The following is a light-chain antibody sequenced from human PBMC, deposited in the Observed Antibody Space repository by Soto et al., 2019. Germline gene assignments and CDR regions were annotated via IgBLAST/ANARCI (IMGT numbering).Light chain of an antibody. CDR1: QGISSY. V-gene: IGKV1-8*01. J-gene: IGKJ3*01. CDR3: QQYYSYPPIT. Sequence: AIRMTQSPSSLSASTGDRVTITCRASQGISSYLAWYQQKPEKAPKLLIYAASTLQSGVPSRLSGSGSGTDFTLTISCLQSEDFATYYCQQYYSYPPITFGPGTKVDIK. CDR2: AAS.